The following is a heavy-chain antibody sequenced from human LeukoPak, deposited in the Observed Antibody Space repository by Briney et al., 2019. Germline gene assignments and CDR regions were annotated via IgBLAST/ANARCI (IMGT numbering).Heavy chain of an antibody. J-gene: IGHJ4*02. CDR3: AKSAYYDSSGFYREYYFEH. Sequence: GGSLRLSCAASEFTFNHYAMSWVRQTPGKGLEWVSSISGGGGSTYYADSVKGRYTISRDNSKDTLFLQMSSLTAGDTAVYYCAKSAYYDSSGFYREYYFEHWGQGTLVTVSS. V-gene: IGHV3-23*01. CDR1: EFTFNHYA. D-gene: IGHD3-22*01. CDR2: ISGGGGST.